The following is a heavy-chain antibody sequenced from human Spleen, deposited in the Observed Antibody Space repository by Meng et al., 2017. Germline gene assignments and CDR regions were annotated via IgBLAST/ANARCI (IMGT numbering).Heavy chain of an antibody. CDR2: IKQDGSEK. D-gene: IGHD6-13*01. V-gene: IGHV3-7*04. CDR3: ARVLTAAAKDF. Sequence: GGSLRLSCAASGFTFSSYWMSWVRQAPGKGLEWVANIKQDGSEKYYADSVKGRFTISRDNAKNTMSLHMNSLRVDDTALYYCARVLTAAAKDFWGQGTLVTVSS. J-gene: IGHJ4*02. CDR1: GFTFSSYW.